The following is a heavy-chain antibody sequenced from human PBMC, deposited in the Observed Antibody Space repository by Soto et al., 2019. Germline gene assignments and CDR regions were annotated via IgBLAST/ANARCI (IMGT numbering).Heavy chain of an antibody. V-gene: IGHV4-59*02. J-gene: IGHJ3*02. CDR1: GASVNDYY. D-gene: IGHD3-16*01. CDR2: IHYTGSR. Sequence: SETLSLTCTVSGASVNDYYWNWVRQPLGKGLEWIGFIHYTGSRIFNPSLQSRVTMSVDVSQNQFSLRLTSVTAADTAIYYCARWGHPAVKAFDICGQGTTVTVSS. CDR3: ARWGHPAVKAFDI.